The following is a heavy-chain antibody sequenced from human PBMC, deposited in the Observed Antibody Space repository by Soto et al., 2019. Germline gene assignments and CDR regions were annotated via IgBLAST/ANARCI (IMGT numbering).Heavy chain of an antibody. CDR1: EFTFSDYA. J-gene: IGHJ4*02. Sequence: GGSLRLACAASEFTFSDYAMIWVRQAPGKGLDWVSTINADGSGTYYADSVKGRFTISKDNSKNTLYLQMNSLSAEDTAVYYCARHYDSSGYYRVPNDYWGQGTMVTVSS. V-gene: IGHV3-23*01. CDR2: INADGSGT. CDR3: ARHYDSSGYYRVPNDY. D-gene: IGHD3-22*01.